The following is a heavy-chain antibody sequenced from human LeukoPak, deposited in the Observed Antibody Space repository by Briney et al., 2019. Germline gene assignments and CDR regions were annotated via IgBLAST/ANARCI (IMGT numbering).Heavy chain of an antibody. Sequence: KTSETLSLTCTVSGGSISSSGYYWGWIRQPPGKGLEWIGSIYFSGSTNYNPSLKSRVTISVDTSKNQFSLKLSSVTAADTVVYYCARDLDIDINWFDPWGQGTLVTVSS. D-gene: IGHD5-12*01. CDR3: ARDLDIDINWFDP. V-gene: IGHV4-39*07. CDR1: GGSISSSGYY. CDR2: IYFSGST. J-gene: IGHJ5*02.